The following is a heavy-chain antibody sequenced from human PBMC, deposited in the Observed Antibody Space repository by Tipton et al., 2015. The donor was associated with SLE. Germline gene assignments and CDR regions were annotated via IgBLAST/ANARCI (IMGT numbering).Heavy chain of an antibody. J-gene: IGHJ3*02. V-gene: IGHV4-34*01. CDR3: ARGSSLAAFDI. CDR2: INHSGST. Sequence: TLSLTCAVYGGSFRGYYWSWIRQPPGKGLEWIGEINHSGSTNYNPSLKSRVTISVDTSKNQFSLKLSSVTAADTAVYYCARGSSLAAFDIWGQGTMVTVSS. CDR1: GGSFRGYY.